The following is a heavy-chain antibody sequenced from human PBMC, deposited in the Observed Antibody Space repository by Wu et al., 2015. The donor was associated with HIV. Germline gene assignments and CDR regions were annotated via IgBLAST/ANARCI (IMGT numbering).Heavy chain of an antibody. V-gene: IGHV1-2*02. Sequence: QVQLVQSGAEVKKPGASVKVSCKASGYTFTSYYMHWVRQAPGQGLEWMGWINPNSGGTNYAQKFQGRVTMTRDTSISTAYMELSRLRSDDTAVYYCARDVELGVAAASSFDYVGRGTLVTVSS. CDR2: INPNSGGT. CDR1: GYTFTSYY. CDR3: ARDVELGVAAASSFDY. J-gene: IGHJ4*03. D-gene: IGHD6-13*01.